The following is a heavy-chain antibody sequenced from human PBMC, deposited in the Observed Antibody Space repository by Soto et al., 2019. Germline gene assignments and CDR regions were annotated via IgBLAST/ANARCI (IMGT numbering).Heavy chain of an antibody. V-gene: IGHV3-21*01. CDR3: ARAHSGPEEGHSSSWYPNRNYYYYGMDV. CDR2: ISSSSSYI. J-gene: IGHJ6*02. CDR1: GFTFSSYS. D-gene: IGHD6-13*01. Sequence: NPGGSLRLSCAASGFTFSSYSMNWVRQAPGKGLEWVSSISSSSSYIYYADSVKGRFTISRDNAKNSLYLQMNSLRAEDTAVYYCARAHSGPEEGHSSSWYPNRNYYYYGMDVWGQGTTVTVSS.